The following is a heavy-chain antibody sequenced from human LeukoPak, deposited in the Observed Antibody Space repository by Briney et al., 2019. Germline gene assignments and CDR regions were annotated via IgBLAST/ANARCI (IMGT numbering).Heavy chain of an antibody. CDR1: GGSISSGDYY. Sequence: SETLSLTCTVSGGSISSGDYYWSWIRQPPGKGLEWIGYIYYSGSTYYNPSLKSRVTISVDTSKNQFSLKLSSAAAADTAVYYCATTSYCGGDCYKGNSFDYWGQGTLVTVSS. CDR3: ATTSYCGGDCYKGNSFDY. V-gene: IGHV4-30-4*01. CDR2: IYYSGST. J-gene: IGHJ4*02. D-gene: IGHD2-21*02.